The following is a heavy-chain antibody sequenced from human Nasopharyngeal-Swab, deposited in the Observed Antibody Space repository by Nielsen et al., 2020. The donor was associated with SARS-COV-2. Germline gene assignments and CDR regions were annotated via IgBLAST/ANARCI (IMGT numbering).Heavy chain of an antibody. CDR2: MNPNSGNT. V-gene: IGHV1-8*01. CDR1: GYTFTSYD. Sequence: ASVNVSCKPSGYTFTSYDINWLRQATGKGLEWMGWMNPNSGNTVYAQKFQGRVTMTRNTSISTAYMELSSLRSEDTAVYYCARRRVPAATNWFDPWGQGTLVTVSS. D-gene: IGHD2-2*01. J-gene: IGHJ5*02. CDR3: ARRRVPAATNWFDP.